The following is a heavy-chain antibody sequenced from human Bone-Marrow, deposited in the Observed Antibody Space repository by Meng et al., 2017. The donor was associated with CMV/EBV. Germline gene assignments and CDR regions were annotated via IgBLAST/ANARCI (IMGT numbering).Heavy chain of an antibody. CDR1: GFTFSSYW. CDR3: AKSVEKPTYYDILTGYYTYYGMDV. CDR2: IRYDGSNK. J-gene: IGHJ6*02. V-gene: IGHV3-30*02. Sequence: GGSLRLSCAASGFTFSSYWMSWVRQAPGKGLEWVAFIRYDGSNKYYADSVKGRFTISRDNSKNTLYLQMNSLRAEDTAVYYCAKSVEKPTYYDILTGYYTYYGMDVWGQGTTVTVSS. D-gene: IGHD3-9*01.